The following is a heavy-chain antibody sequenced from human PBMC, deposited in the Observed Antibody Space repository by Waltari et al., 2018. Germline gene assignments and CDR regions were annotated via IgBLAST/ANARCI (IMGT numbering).Heavy chain of an antibody. V-gene: IGHV3-23*01. J-gene: IGHJ4*02. CDR3: AKRVAVPGSTYYFDY. CDR1: GFTFSSYA. CDR2: IRGSGGTT. D-gene: IGHD2-2*01. Sequence: EVQLLESGGGLVQPGGSLRLSCAASGFTFSSYAMSWVRQAPGKGVEWVSVIRGSGGTTYYADSVKGRFTISRDNSKNTLYLQMNSLRAEDTAIYYCAKRVAVPGSTYYFDYWGQGTLVTVSS.